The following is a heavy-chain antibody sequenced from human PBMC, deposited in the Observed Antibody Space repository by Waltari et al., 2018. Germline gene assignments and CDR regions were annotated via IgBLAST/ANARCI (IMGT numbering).Heavy chain of an antibody. CDR1: GFTFTSYE. J-gene: IGHJ6*03. V-gene: IGHV3-48*03. Sequence: EVQVVESGGGLVQPGGSLRLSCAAAGFTFTSYEMICVGQAPGKGLEWISYIDNSSSTMYYADAVKCRFTISRDNARNSLSLQMNSLRAEDTAVYYCARPSTEHYYFYYYMDVWGKGTTVTVS. CDR2: IDNSSSTM. CDR3: ARPSTEHYYFYYYMDV.